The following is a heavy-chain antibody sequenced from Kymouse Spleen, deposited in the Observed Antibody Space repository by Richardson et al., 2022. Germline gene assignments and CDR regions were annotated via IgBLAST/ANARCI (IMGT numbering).Heavy chain of an antibody. CDR2: IRSKANSYAT. J-gene: IGHJ6*02. Sequence: EVQLVESGGGLVQPGGSLKLSCAASGFTFSGSAMHWVRQASGKGLEWVGRIRSKANSYATAYAASVKGRFTISRDDSKNTAYLQMNSLKTEDTAVYYCTRTVVVPAAKGYYGMDVWGQGTTVTVSS. V-gene: IGHV3-73*02. CDR1: GFTFSGSA. CDR3: TRTVVVPAAKGYYGMDV. D-gene: IGHD2-2*02.